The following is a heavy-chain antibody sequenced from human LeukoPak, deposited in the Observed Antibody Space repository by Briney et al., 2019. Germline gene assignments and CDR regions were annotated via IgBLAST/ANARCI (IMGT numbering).Heavy chain of an antibody. CDR1: GFTFSSYA. CDR2: ISYDGSNK. D-gene: IGHD6-19*01. V-gene: IGHV3-30*04. J-gene: IGHJ4*02. CDR3: ARDRHSSGRGGYFDY. Sequence: PGGSLRLSCAASGFTFSSYAMHWVRQAPGKGLEWVAVISYDGSNKYYADSVKGRFTISRDNPKNTLYLQMNSLGAEDTAVYYCARDRHSSGRGGYFDYWGQGTLVTVSS.